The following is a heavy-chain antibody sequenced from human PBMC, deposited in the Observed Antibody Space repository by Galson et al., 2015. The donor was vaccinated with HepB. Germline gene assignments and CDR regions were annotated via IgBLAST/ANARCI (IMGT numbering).Heavy chain of an antibody. J-gene: IGHJ4*02. D-gene: IGHD3-3*01. Sequence: SVKVSCKASGYTFTTYGVHWVRQAPGQRFEWMGWINAGNGNTKFSQKFQGRVTITRDASASTAYMELSSLRSEDTAIYSCARDRYDFWSGYSYWGQGTLVTVSS. CDR3: ARDRYDFWSGYSY. CDR1: GYTFTTYG. V-gene: IGHV1-3*01. CDR2: INAGNGNT.